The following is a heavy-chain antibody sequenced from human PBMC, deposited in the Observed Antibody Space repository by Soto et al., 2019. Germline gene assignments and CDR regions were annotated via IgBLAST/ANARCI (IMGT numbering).Heavy chain of an antibody. CDR2: IYPGDSDT. D-gene: IGHD6-19*01. J-gene: IGHJ6*02. CDR3: ARSRRGAYSSGWYSLSGYYNYGIDV. CDR1: GYSFNSYW. V-gene: IGHV5-51*01. Sequence: LGESLKISCKGSGYSFNSYWIGWVRQMPGKGLEWMGIIYPGDSDTKYSPSLQGQVTISADTSISTAYLQWTSLKASDTAMYYCARSRRGAYSSGWYSLSGYYNYGIDVWGQGTKVTVSS.